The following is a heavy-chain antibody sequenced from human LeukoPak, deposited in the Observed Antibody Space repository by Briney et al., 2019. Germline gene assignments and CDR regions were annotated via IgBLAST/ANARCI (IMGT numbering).Heavy chain of an antibody. V-gene: IGHV3-23*01. D-gene: IGHD3-9*01. CDR2: ITGSGGNT. Sequence: GGSPRLSCAASGFTFSNYAMSWVRQAPGKGLEWVSAITGSGGNTYYADSVKGRFTISRDNSKNTVFLQMNSLRAEDTAVYYCAKWGDYDVLTGYYASDYWGQEPWSPSPQ. CDR3: AKWGDYDVLTGYYASDY. CDR1: GFTFSNYA. J-gene: IGHJ4*01.